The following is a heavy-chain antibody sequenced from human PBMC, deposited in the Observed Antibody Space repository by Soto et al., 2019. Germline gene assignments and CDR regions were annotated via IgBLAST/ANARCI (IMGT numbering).Heavy chain of an antibody. CDR2: IYNSGST. D-gene: IGHD3-22*01. J-gene: IGHJ3*02. V-gene: IGHV4-59*01. CDR1: GGSISNYY. CDR3: AREYYYDSSGYYSGGAFDI. Sequence: PSETLSLTCTVSGGSISNYYWNWIRQPPGKGLEWIGSIYNSGSTNYNPSLKSRVTISVDTSKNQFSLKQSSVTAADTAVYYCAREYYYDSSGYYSGGAFDIWGQGTMVTVSS.